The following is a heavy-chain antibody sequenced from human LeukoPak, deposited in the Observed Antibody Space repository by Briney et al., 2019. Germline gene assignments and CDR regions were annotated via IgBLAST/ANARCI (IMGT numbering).Heavy chain of an antibody. D-gene: IGHD1-26*01. J-gene: IGHJ4*02. Sequence: SVKVSCKASGFTFSNSAVQWVRQARGQRLERIGWIVVGSGNTNYAQKFQERVTITRDMSTSTAYMELSSLRSEDTAVYYCTSDPTFYSGRYCFDYWGQGTLVTVSS. CDR2: IVVGSGNT. CDR3: TSDPTFYSGRYCFDY. V-gene: IGHV1-58*01. CDR1: GFTFSNSA.